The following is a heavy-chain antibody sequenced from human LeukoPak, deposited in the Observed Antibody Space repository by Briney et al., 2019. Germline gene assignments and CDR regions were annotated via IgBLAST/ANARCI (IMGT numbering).Heavy chain of an antibody. CDR3: ARSHYYDSSGYYYVFDY. V-gene: IGHV1-69*05. D-gene: IGHD3-22*01. CDR1: GGTFSSYA. Sequence: ASVKVSCKASGGTFSSYAISWVRQAPGQGLEWMGGIIPIFGIANYAQKFQGRVTITTDESTSTAYMELSSLRSEDTAVYYCARSHYYDSSGYYYVFDYWGQGTLVTVSS. CDR2: IIPIFGIA. J-gene: IGHJ4*02.